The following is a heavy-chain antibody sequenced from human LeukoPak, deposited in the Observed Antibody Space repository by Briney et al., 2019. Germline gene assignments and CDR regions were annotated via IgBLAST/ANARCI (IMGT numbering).Heavy chain of an antibody. J-gene: IGHJ4*02. CDR1: GFTFSSYG. V-gene: IGHV3-21*01. D-gene: IGHD2-8*01. CDR3: ARVRSMAYFDY. Sequence: GGSLRLSCAASGFTFSSYGMNWVRQAPGKGLEWVSSISSSSSYIYYADSVKGRFTISRDNAKNSLYLQMNSLRAEDTAVYYCARVRSMAYFDYWGQGTLVTVSS. CDR2: ISSSSSYI.